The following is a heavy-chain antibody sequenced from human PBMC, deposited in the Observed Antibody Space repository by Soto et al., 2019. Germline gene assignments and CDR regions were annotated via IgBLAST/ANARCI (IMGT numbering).Heavy chain of an antibody. D-gene: IGHD3-3*01. CDR2: IIPIFGTA. CDR1: GGTFSSYA. CDR3: ARPYTIFGVVNSVGYYYYGMDV. J-gene: IGHJ6*02. Sequence: SVKVSCKASGGTFSSYAISWVRQAPGQGLEWMVGIIPIFGTANCAQKFQGRVTITADESTSTAYMELSSLRSEDTAVYYCARPYTIFGVVNSVGYYYYGMDVWGQGTTVTVSS. V-gene: IGHV1-69*13.